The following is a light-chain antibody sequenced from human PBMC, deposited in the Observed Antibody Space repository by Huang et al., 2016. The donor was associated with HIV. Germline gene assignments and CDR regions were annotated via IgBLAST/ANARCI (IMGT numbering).Light chain of an antibody. CDR1: QSVGSN. CDR3: QQYNNWPPYT. J-gene: IGKJ2*01. V-gene: IGKV3-15*01. Sequence: EIVMTQSPATLSVSPGERATPSCRASQSVGSNLAWYQQKPGQAPRLLIYGASTRATGIPARFSGSGSWTEFTLTISSLQSEDFAVYYCQQYNNWPPYTFGQGTKLEIK. CDR2: GAS.